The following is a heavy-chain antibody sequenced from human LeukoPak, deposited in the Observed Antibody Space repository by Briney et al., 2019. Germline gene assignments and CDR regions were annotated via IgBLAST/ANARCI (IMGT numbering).Heavy chain of an antibody. CDR1: GFSLSTSGGG. Sequence: ESGPTLVKPTQTLTLTCTFSGFSLSTSGGGVGWIRQPPGKALEWLALIYWNDDKRYSPSLKSRLTITKDTSKNQAVLTMTNMDPVDTATYYCAHNVVYCSSTSCYDYWGQGTLVTVSS. V-gene: IGHV2-5*01. CDR2: IYWNDDK. J-gene: IGHJ4*02. D-gene: IGHD2-2*01. CDR3: AHNVVYCSSTSCYDY.